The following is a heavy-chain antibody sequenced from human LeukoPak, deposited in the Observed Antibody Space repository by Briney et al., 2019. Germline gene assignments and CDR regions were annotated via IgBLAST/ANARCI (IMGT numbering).Heavy chain of an antibody. CDR2: ISTNGGST. CDR3: SVMHRYYDGSGYSVQ. Sequence: GGSLRLSCEASGFTFSRYAMSGVREAPGKGLGRVSGISTNGGSTSDADSVKGRLTISRDNPRNMLNIQMNSMRAEDEAVYYCSVMHRYYDGSGYSVQWGQGTLVTVSS. CDR1: GFTFSRYA. J-gene: IGHJ4*02. V-gene: IGHV3-23*01. D-gene: IGHD3-22*01.